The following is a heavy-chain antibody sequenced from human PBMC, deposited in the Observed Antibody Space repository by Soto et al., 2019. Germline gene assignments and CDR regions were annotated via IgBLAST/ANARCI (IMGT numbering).Heavy chain of an antibody. V-gene: IGHV3-48*03. CDR2: ISDDGASI. Sequence: GSLRLSCEASGFSFSSFAMNWVRQAPGRGLEWVSYISDDGASIYYADSLKGRFTISRDNAKNSLSLQMNNLRAEDTAVYYCARENSVQAWLHHFDHWGLGTLVTVSS. D-gene: IGHD5-18*01. J-gene: IGHJ4*02. CDR3: ARENSVQAWLHHFDH. CDR1: GFSFSSFA.